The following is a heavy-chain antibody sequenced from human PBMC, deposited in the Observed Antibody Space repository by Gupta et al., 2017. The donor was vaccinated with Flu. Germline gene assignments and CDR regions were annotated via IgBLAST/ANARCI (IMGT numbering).Heavy chain of an antibody. D-gene: IGHD2-21*02. V-gene: IGHV3-7*01. J-gene: IGHJ4*02. CDR2: IKQDGGES. CDR3: VEGGGAAGGDL. CDR1: GFSISDYW. Sequence: EAQLVEPGGGLVQPGGSLRLSCAASGFSISDYWMSWARQAPEKGLEWVANIKQDGGESKYVDSVKGRFIISRDNAKNSLYLKMHSLRVEDTAVYYCVEGGGAAGGDLWGQGTLVYVYS.